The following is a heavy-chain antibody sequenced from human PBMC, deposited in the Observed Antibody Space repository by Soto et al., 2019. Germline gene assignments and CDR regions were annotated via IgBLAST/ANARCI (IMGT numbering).Heavy chain of an antibody. CDR1: GGSISSYY. V-gene: IGHV4-59*01. Sequence: PSETLSLTCTVSGGSISSYYWSWIRQPPGKGLEWIGYIYYSGSTNYNPSLKSRVTISVDTTKNQFSLKLSSVTAADTAVYYCARDRYDAFDIWGKGTMVTV. CDR2: IYYSGST. D-gene: IGHD3-16*02. CDR3: ARDRYDAFDI. J-gene: IGHJ3*02.